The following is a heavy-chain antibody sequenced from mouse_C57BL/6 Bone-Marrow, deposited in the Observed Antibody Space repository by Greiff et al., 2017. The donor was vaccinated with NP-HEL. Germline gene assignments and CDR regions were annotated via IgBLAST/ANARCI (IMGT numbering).Heavy chain of an antibody. D-gene: IGHD1-1*01. Sequence: VQLQQSGAELVRPGASVKLSCTASGFNIKDDYMHWVKQRPEQGLEWIGWIDPENGDTEYASKFQGKATITADTSSNTAYLQLSSLTSEDTAVYYCTTFTTVVAHFDSWGQGTTLTVSS. CDR1: GFNIKDDY. CDR2: IDPENGDT. V-gene: IGHV14-4*01. CDR3: TTFTTVVAHFDS. J-gene: IGHJ2*01.